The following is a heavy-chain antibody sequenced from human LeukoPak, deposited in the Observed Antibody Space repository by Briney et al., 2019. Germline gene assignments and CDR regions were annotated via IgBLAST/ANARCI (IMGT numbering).Heavy chain of an antibody. CDR2: IKQDGSEK. Sequence: GGSLRLSCAASGFTFSSYWMSWVRQAPGKGLEWEANIKQDGSEKYYVDSVKGRFTISRDNAKNSLYLRMNSLRAEDTAVYYCARDSSGWYGGGFDYWGQGTLVTVSS. J-gene: IGHJ4*02. D-gene: IGHD6-19*01. CDR1: GFTFSSYW. V-gene: IGHV3-7*01. CDR3: ARDSSGWYGGGFDY.